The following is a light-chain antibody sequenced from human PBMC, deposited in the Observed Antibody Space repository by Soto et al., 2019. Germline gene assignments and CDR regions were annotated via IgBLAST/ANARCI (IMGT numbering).Light chain of an antibody. CDR1: QDIGNY. CDR3: QQYDTLPPYT. J-gene: IGKJ2*01. CDR2: DAS. V-gene: IGKV1-33*01. Sequence: DIQMTPSPSSLSASVGDRVTIACQANQDIGNYLNWYQQKPGKAPRLLIYDASNLEIGVPSRFSGSGSGTGFTFTISNLQPEDIATYYCQQYDTLPPYTFGQGTKVDIK.